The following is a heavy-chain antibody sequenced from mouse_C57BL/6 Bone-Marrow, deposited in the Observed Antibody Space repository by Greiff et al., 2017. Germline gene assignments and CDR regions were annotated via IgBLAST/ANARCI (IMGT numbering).Heavy chain of an antibody. J-gene: IGHJ2*01. CDR2: IYPRSGNT. CDR3: ARWDDYDGGYFDY. D-gene: IGHD2-4*01. V-gene: IGHV1-81*01. Sequence: VQLVESGAELARPGASVKLSCKASGYTFTSYGISWVKQRTGQGLEWIGEIYPRSGNTYYNEKFKGKATLTADKSSSTAYMELRSLTSEDSAVYFCARWDDYDGGYFDYWGQGTTLTVSS. CDR1: GYTFTSYG.